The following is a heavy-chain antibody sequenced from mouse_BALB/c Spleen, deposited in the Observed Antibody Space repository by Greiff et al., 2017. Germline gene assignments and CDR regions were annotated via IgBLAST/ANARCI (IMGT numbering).Heavy chain of an antibody. CDR2: IWTGGGT. CDR1: GFSLTSYD. J-gene: IGHJ4*01. Sequence: QVQLQQSGPGLVAPSQSLSITCTVSGFSLTSYDISWIRQPPGKGLEWLGVIWTGGGTNYNSAFMSRLSISKDNSKSQVFLKMNSLQTDDTAIYYCVRERDAMDYWGQGTSVTVSS. CDR3: VRERDAMDY. V-gene: IGHV2-9-2*01.